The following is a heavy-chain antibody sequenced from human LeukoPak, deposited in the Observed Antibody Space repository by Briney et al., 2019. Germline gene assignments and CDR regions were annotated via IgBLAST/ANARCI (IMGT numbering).Heavy chain of an antibody. J-gene: IGHJ4*02. CDR2: IYSGGST. D-gene: IGHD2-15*01. CDR3: ARVRSYCSGGNCCCYFAY. V-gene: IGHV3-66*01. CDR1: GFTVSDNY. Sequence: AGSLRLSCAASGFTVSDNYMSWVRQAPGKGLEWVSVIYSGGSTYYADSVKGRFTISRDNSKNTLYLQMNSLRAEDTAVYYCARVRSYCSGGNCCCYFAYWGQGTLVTVHS.